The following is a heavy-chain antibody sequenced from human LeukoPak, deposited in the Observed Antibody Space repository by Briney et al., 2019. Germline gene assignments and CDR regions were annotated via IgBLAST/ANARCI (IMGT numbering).Heavy chain of an antibody. CDR2: IYWDDDK. CDR3: AHRPPSSSWGTRWFDP. CDR1: GVSLSPSGVG. D-gene: IGHD6-13*01. V-gene: IGHV2-5*02. Sequence: SGPTLVKTTQTPPLTCTFSGVSLSPSGVGVGWIRQPPRKGLEGLAPIYWDDDKRYSPSLKSRLTITKDTSKNQVVLTMTNMDPVDTATYYCAHRPPSSSWGTRWFDPWGQGTLVTVSS. J-gene: IGHJ5*02.